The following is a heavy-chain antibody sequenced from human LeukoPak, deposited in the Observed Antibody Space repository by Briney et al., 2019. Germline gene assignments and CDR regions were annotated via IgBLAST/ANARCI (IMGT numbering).Heavy chain of an antibody. CDR1: GGTFSSYA. CDR3: ASFHISGNSYNGLHY. Sequence: ASVKVSCKASGGTFSSYAISWVRQAPGQGLEWMGWISAYNGNTNYAQKLQGRVTMTTDTSTSTAYMELRSLRSDDTAVYYCASFHISGNSYNGLHYWGQGTLVTVSS. J-gene: IGHJ4*02. V-gene: IGHV1-18*01. D-gene: IGHD3-10*01. CDR2: ISAYNGNT.